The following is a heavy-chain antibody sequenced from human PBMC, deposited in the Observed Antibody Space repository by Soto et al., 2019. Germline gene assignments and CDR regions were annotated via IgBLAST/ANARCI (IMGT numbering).Heavy chain of an antibody. V-gene: IGHV4-4*02. D-gene: IGHD3-9*01. CDR3: AGRYDAPY. CDR2: ISHTGST. Sequence: SETLSLTCAVSSGSIRSGIWWSWVRQPPGKGLEWIGEISHTGSTNYNSSLKSRVTISVDKSKNQSSLKLTSVTAADTAIYYCAGRYDAPYWGQGTLVTVSS. CDR1: SGSIRSGIW. J-gene: IGHJ4*02.